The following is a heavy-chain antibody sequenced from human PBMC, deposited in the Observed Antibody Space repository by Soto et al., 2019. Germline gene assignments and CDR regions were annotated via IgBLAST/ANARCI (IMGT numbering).Heavy chain of an antibody. Sequence: EVQLVESGGGLVQPGGSLRLSCAASGFTFSDHYMDWVRQAPGKGLEWVGRIRKKVNSYTSEYAASVKGRFTISRDDSKNSLYLQMNSLKTEDTAFYYCARVATAYNYDYWGQGTLVTVSS. CDR3: ARVATAYNYDY. J-gene: IGHJ4*02. D-gene: IGHD2-21*02. V-gene: IGHV3-72*01. CDR1: GFTFSDHY. CDR2: IRKKVNSYTS.